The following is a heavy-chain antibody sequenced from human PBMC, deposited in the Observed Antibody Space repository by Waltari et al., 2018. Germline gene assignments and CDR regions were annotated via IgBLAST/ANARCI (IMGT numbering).Heavy chain of an antibody. CDR1: GGTFSSYA. D-gene: IGHD3-3*01. V-gene: IGHV1-69*05. J-gene: IGHJ6*03. Sequence: QVQLVQSGAEVKKPGSSVKVSCKASGGTFSSYAISWVRQAPGQGLEWMGGIIPIFGTANYAQKFQGRFTITTDESTSTAYMELSSLRSEDTAVYYCARVRFNDFWTPRGYYYYMDVWGKGTTVTVSS. CDR2: IIPIFGTA. CDR3: ARVRFNDFWTPRGYYYYMDV.